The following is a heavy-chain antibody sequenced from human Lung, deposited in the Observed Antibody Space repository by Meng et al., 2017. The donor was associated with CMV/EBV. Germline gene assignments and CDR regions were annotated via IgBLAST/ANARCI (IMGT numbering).Heavy chain of an antibody. CDR1: GFTFSDYY. Sequence: GESLKISCAASGFTFSDYYMSRIRQAPGKGLEWVSYISSSGSTIYYADSVKGRFTISRDNAKNSLYLQMNSLRAEDTAVYYCARARRVAGDYFDYWGQGTLVTVSS. D-gene: IGHD3-3*01. CDR3: ARARRVAGDYFDY. J-gene: IGHJ4*02. CDR2: ISSSGSTI. V-gene: IGHV3-11*01.